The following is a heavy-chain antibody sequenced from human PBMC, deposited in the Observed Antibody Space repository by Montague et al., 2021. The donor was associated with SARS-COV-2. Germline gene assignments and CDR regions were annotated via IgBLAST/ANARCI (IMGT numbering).Heavy chain of an antibody. CDR3: ARGGGDYGGNPFDY. V-gene: IGHV4-59*01. CDR2: IYYSGST. CDR1: GVSITTYY. Sequence: SETLSLTCTVSGVSITTYYWGWIRQPPGKGLEWIGYIYYSGSTYYTPSLKSRVSFSVDASKNEFSLRLSPVSAADTAVYYCARGGGDYGGNPFDYWGQGTLVTVSS. D-gene: IGHD4-23*01. J-gene: IGHJ4*02.